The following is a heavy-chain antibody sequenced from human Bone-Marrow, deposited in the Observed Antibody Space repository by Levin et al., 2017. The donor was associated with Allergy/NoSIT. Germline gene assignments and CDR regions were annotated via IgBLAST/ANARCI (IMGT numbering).Heavy chain of an antibody. CDR1: GGTFSNYA. D-gene: IGHD1-7*01. Sequence: SVKVSCKASGGTFSNYAIGWVRQAPGRGLEWLGGISTTTEYGPAFQGRVTIIAESTTTASLEIQSLKSEDTAVYYCTRGAAGRTHWYFDFWGRGTLVTVSS. J-gene: IGHJ2*01. CDR2: ISTTT. CDR3: TRGAAGRTHWYFDF. V-gene: IGHV1-69*13.